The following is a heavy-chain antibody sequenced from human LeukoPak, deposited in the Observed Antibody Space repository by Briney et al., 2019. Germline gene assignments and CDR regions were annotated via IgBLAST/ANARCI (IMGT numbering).Heavy chain of an antibody. CDR2: MNPNSGNT. D-gene: IGHD1-1*01. CDR1: GYTFTSYD. V-gene: IGHV1-8*03. J-gene: IGHJ6*03. CDR3: ARGVRGWNDDGYMDV. Sequence: GASVKVSCKASGYTFTSYDINWVRQATGQGLEWMGWMNPNSGNTGYAQKFQGRVTITRNTSIRTAYMELSSLRSEDTAVYYCARGVRGWNDDGYMDVWGKGTTVTVSS.